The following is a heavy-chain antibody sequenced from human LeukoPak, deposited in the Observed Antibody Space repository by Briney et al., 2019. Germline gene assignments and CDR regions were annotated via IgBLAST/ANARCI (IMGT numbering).Heavy chain of an antibody. CDR1: GGSFSGYY. Sequence: SETLSLTCAVYGGSFSGYYWSWIRQPPGKGLEWIGEINHSGSTNYNPSLKSRVTISVDTSKNQFSLKLSSVTATDTAVYYCARAMTGWVTRYFDYWGREPWSPSPQ. D-gene: IGHD1-26*01. CDR3: ARAMTGWVTRYFDY. V-gene: IGHV4-34*01. J-gene: IGHJ4*02. CDR2: INHSGST.